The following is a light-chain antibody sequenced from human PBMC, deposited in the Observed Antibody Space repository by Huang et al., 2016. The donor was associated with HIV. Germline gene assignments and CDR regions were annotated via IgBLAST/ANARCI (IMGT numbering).Light chain of an antibody. Sequence: DIVMTQSPRSLSVTPGEPASISCRSDESLLHSNGYNYLEWYVQKPGQSPLLLIYSASNRASGVPDRFSGRGSGTDFTLKISRVEADDVGIYYCMQGLQTRITFGQGTRLEIK. J-gene: IGKJ5*01. V-gene: IGKV2-28*01. CDR3: MQGLQTRIT. CDR1: ESLLHSNGYNY. CDR2: SAS.